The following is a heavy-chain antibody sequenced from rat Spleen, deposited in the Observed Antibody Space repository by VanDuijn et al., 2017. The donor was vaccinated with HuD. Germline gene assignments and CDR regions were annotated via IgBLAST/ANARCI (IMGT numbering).Heavy chain of an antibody. D-gene: IGHD1-2*01. Sequence: EVQLKESGPGLVQSSQTLSLPCTVSGFSLTDYSVHWVRQPPGKGLEWMGIMWSGGNTVYSSVLKSRLSISRDTSKSQVFLKMNSLQTEDTACYYCTRAYYYSTYNVMDAWGPGASVTVSS. J-gene: IGHJ4*01. CDR2: MWSGGNT. CDR1: GFSLTDYS. V-gene: IGHV2S63*01. CDR3: TRAYYYSTYNVMDA.